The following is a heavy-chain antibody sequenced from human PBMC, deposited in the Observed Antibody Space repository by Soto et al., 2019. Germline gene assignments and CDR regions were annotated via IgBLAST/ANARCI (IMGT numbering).Heavy chain of an antibody. D-gene: IGHD3-22*01. V-gene: IGHV3-30*03. J-gene: IGHJ4*02. CDR2: ISYDGSDK. CDR3: ARDYYKYYDSSGYYRSPAY. CDR1: GFTFSSYG. Sequence: GGSLRLSCAASGFTFSSYGMHWVRQAPGKGLEWVAVISYDGSDKDYADSVKGRFTISRDNSRNTLFLQMNSLRAEDTAVYYCARDYYKYYDSSGYYRSPAYWGQGTLVTVSS.